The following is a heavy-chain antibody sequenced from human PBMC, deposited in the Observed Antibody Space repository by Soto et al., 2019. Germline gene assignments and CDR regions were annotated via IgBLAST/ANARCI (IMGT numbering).Heavy chain of an antibody. J-gene: IGHJ4*02. CDR2: ISHDGNIK. D-gene: IGHD2-2*01. V-gene: IGHV3-30*18. Sequence: ESGGGVVQPGTSLRLSCSVSGFTFSRFGMHWVRQAPGKGLEWVALISHDGNIKYYSDSVRGRFTISRDNSRTTLFLQMNSLGPEDTAIYFCAKTIVPAAVRPIDYWGLGTLVTVSS. CDR1: GFTFSRFG. CDR3: AKTIVPAAVRPIDY.